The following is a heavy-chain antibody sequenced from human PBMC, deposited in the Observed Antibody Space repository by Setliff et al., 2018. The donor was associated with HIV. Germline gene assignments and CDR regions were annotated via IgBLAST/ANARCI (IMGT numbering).Heavy chain of an antibody. J-gene: IGHJ5*02. CDR3: ARDHRPYFYDKAWFDP. CDR2: VNSDGSSK. CDR1: GGSISSGSYS. D-gene: IGHD3-22*01. V-gene: IGHV3-74*01. Sequence: ETLSLTCTVSGGSISSGSYSWSWIRQPAGKGLVWVSRVNSDGSSKTYTDSVKGRFTISRDNAKNSLYLQMNSLRAEDTAVYYCARDHRPYFYDKAWFDPWGQGTLVTVSS.